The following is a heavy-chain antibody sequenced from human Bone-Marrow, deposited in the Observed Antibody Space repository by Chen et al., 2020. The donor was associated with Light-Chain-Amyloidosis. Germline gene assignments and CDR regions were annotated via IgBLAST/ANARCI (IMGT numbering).Heavy chain of an antibody. J-gene: IGHJ3*02. CDR3: ARLEVVEGATAINAFDI. D-gene: IGHD2-15*01. V-gene: IGHV4-39*01. CDR1: GGSISSTRYS. CDR2: IYHTGNT. Sequence: QLQLQESGPGLVKPSETVSLTCSVSGGSISSTRYSWGWIRQPPGKGLEWVGNIYHTGNTYHNPSLKSRVTMSVDTSKDQFSLHVNSVTAADTAIYYCARLEVVEGATAINAFDIWGQGTMVIVSS.